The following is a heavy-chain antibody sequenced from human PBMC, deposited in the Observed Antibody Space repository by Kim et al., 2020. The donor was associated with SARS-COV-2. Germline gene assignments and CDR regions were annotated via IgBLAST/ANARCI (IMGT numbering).Heavy chain of an antibody. CDR2: IRSKTNTYAT. J-gene: IGHJ5*02. CDR1: AFSFRDST. V-gene: IGHV3-73*01. D-gene: IGHD5-12*01. Sequence: GGSLRLSCAASAFSFRDSTVHWVRQASGGGLEWVGRIRSKTNTYATAYSASVKGRFTVSRDDSKKAVFLEMNSLKIEDTGVYYCTTHASYSGHLPEGLDP. CDR3: TTHASYSGHLPEGLDP.